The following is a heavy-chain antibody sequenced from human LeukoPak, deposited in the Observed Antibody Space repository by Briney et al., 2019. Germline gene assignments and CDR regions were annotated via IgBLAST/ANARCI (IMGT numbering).Heavy chain of an antibody. D-gene: IGHD5-18*01. Sequence: GGSLRLSCAASGFTFSSYGMHWVRQAPGKGLEWVAVISYDGSNKYYADSVKGRFTISRDNSKNTLYLQMNSLRAEDTAVYYCAKAWIQLWLRAFDIWGQGTMVTVSS. CDR3: AKAWIQLWLRAFDI. CDR2: ISYDGSNK. CDR1: GFTFSSYG. J-gene: IGHJ3*02. V-gene: IGHV3-30*18.